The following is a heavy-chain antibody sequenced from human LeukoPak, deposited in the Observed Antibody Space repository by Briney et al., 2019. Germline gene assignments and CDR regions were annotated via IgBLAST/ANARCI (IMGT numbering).Heavy chain of an antibody. D-gene: IGHD1-26*01. CDR3: ARDQGEWELPFNFDY. V-gene: IGHV3-74*01. J-gene: IGHJ4*02. CDR1: GFTFSSYW. Sequence: GGSLRLSCAASGFTFSSYWMHWVRQAPGKGLVWVSRINSDGSSTSYADSVKGRFTISRDNAKNTLYLQMNSLRAEDTAVYYCARDQGEWELPFNFDYWGQGTLVTVSS. CDR2: INSDGSST.